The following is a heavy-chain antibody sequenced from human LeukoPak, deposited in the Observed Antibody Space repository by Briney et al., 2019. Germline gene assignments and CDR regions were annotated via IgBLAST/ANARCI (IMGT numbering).Heavy chain of an antibody. J-gene: IGHJ4*02. CDR1: GGSFSGYY. D-gene: IGHD3-10*01. CDR3: ARGLWFGDENPPYFDY. Sequence: SETLSLTCAVYGGSFSGYYWSWIRQPPGKGLEWIGEINHSGSTNYNPSLKSRVTISVDTSRNQFSLKLSSVTAADTAVYYCARGLWFGDENPPYFDYWGQGILVTVSS. CDR2: INHSGST. V-gene: IGHV4-34*01.